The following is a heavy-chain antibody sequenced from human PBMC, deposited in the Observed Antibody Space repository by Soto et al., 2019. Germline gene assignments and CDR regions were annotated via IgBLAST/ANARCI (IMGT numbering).Heavy chain of an antibody. Sequence: SFKASVYTFTHYYMHWVRQAPGQGLEWMGIINPSGGSTSYAQKFQGRVTMTRDTSTSTVYMELSSLRSEDTAVYYCARVINHSSPVEGGEYGMDVWGPGTTVTVTS. CDR3: ARVINHSSPVEGGEYGMDV. J-gene: IGHJ6*02. CDR1: VYTFTHYY. V-gene: IGHV1-46*01. D-gene: IGHD6-13*01. CDR2: INPSGGST.